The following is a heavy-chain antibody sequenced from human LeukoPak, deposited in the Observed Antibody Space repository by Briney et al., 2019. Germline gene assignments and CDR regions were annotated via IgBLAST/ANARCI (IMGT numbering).Heavy chain of an antibody. V-gene: IGHV3-30*02. Sequence: GGSLRLSCAASGFTFSSYGMHWVRQAPGKGLEWVAFIRYDGSNKYYADSVKGRFTISRDNSKNTLYLQMNSLRAEDTAVYYCAKDQGSSWYHPDYWGQGTLVTVSS. J-gene: IGHJ4*02. CDR3: AKDQGSSWYHPDY. CDR1: GFTFSSYG. D-gene: IGHD6-13*01. CDR2: IRYDGSNK.